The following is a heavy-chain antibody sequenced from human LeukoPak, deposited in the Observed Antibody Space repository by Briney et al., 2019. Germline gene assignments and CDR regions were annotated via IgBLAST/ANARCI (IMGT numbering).Heavy chain of an antibody. CDR1: GYSINNAHY. V-gene: IGHV4-38-2*01. D-gene: IGHD1/OR15-1a*01. Sequence: SETLSLTCAVSGYSINNAHYWAWIRQPSGKGLEWIGNISQSAIASYNPSLKSRVTISLDTSNNHFSLDLRSVTAADTAVYFCARASVEHSIVAGDYFDYWGQGTLVTVSS. CDR2: ISQSAIA. CDR3: ARASVEHSIVAGDYFDY. J-gene: IGHJ4*02.